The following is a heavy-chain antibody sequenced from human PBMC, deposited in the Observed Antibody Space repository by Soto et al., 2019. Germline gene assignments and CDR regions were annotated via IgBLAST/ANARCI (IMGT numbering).Heavy chain of an antibody. J-gene: IGHJ6*02. CDR1: GGTFSSYA. Sequence: QVQLVQSGAEVKKPGSSVKVSCKASGGTFSSYAISWVRQAPGQGLEWMGGIIPIFGTANYAQKFQGRVTITADESTSTAYMELSSLRSEDTAVYYGARTRIAAAGYYYYGMDVSGQGTTVTVSS. CDR2: IIPIFGTA. CDR3: ARTRIAAAGYYYYGMDV. V-gene: IGHV1-69*01. D-gene: IGHD6-13*01.